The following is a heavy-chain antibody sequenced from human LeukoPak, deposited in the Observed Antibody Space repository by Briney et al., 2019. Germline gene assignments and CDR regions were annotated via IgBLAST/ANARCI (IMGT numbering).Heavy chain of an antibody. J-gene: IGHJ5*02. CDR3: AVPSTGSPFDP. D-gene: IGHD2-2*01. CDR2: INTNSGGT. CDR1: GYTFTGYY. V-gene: IGHV1-2*02. Sequence: ASVKVSCKASGYTFTGYYMHWVRQAPGQGLEWMGWINTNSGGTYYAQRFQGRVTMTRDTSISTAYMERSRLRSDYTSVYYCAVPSTGSPFDPWGQGTLVTVSS.